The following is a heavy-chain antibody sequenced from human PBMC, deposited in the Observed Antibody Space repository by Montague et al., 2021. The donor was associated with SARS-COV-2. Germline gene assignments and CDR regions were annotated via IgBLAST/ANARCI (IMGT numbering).Heavy chain of an antibody. CDR2: IFKNGDI. V-gene: IGHV4-59*08. J-gene: IGHJ6*02. CDR3: ARYYERSLDV. CDR1: GGSITNDD. D-gene: IGHD3-16*01. Sequence: SETLSLTCTVSGGSITNDDWSWIRQPPGKGLGWIVNIFKNGDIDYNPSLRSRVIISVDTSKSQFSLKVTSVTAADTAVYYCARYYERSLDVWGQGITVTVSS.